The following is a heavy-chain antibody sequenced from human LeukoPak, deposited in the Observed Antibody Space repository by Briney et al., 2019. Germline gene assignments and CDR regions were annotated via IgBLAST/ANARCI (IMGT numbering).Heavy chain of an antibody. D-gene: IGHD3-3*01. Sequence: PGGSLRLSCAASGFTFSSYSMSWVRQAPEKGLEWVSGTSGSGSSTYYADSVKGRFTISRNNSKNTLYLQMNSLRAEDTAVYYCAKDLNLGYYDFWSGYQFDYWGQGTLVTVSS. CDR1: GFTFSSYS. V-gene: IGHV3-23*01. J-gene: IGHJ4*02. CDR2: TSGSGSST. CDR3: AKDLNLGYYDFWSGYQFDY.